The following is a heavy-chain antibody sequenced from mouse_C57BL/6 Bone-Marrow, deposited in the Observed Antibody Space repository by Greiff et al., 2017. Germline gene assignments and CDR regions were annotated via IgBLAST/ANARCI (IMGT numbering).Heavy chain of an antibody. V-gene: IGHV5-4*01. CDR2: ISDGGSYT. CDR1: GFTFSSYA. J-gene: IGHJ3*01. CDR3: ARPGWGFAY. D-gene: IGHD1-1*02. Sequence: EVHLVESGGGLVKPGGSLKLSCAASGFTFSSYAMSWVRQTPEKRLEWVATISDGGSYTYYPDNVKGRFTISRDNAKNNLYLQMSHLKSEDAAMYYCARPGWGFAYWGQGTLVTVSA.